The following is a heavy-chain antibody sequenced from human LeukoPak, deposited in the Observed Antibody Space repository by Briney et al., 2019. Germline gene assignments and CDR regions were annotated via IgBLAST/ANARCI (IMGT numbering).Heavy chain of an antibody. CDR3: AKDGAYSSSGLVGY. CDR2: ISGSGGST. V-gene: IGHV3-23*01. CDR1: GFTFSSYA. D-gene: IGHD6-6*01. Sequence: GGSLRLSCAASGFTFSSYAMSWARQAPGKGLEWVSAISGSGGSTYYADSVKGRFTISRDNSKNTLYLQMNSLRAEDTAVYYCAKDGAYSSSGLVGYWGQGTLVTVSS. J-gene: IGHJ4*02.